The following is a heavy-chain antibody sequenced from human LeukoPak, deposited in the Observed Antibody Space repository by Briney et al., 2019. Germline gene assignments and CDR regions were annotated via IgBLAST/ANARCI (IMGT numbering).Heavy chain of an antibody. CDR1: GFTFSSYA. CDR2: ISGSGGST. CDR3: AKDYGVWFGELLSPFDY. D-gene: IGHD3-10*01. V-gene: IGHV3-23*01. Sequence: GGSLRLSCAASGFTFSSYAMSWVRQAPGKGLEWVSAISGSGGSTYYADSVKGRFTISRDNSKNTLYLQMNSLRAEDTAVYYCAKDYGVWFGELLSPFDYWGQGTLVTVSS. J-gene: IGHJ4*02.